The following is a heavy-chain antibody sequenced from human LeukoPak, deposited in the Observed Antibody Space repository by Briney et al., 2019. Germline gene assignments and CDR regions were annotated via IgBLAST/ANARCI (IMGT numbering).Heavy chain of an antibody. CDR1: GLTVSNHW. CDR3: VAARPEIDY. Sequence: GGSLRLSCAASGLTVSNHWMHWVRQAPGKGLLWVSRINSDGSSTRYADLVKGRFTISKDDAKNTLYLQMNSLRVDDTAVYYCVAARPEIDYWGQGTLVAVSS. V-gene: IGHV3-74*01. CDR2: INSDGSST. D-gene: IGHD6-6*01. J-gene: IGHJ4*02.